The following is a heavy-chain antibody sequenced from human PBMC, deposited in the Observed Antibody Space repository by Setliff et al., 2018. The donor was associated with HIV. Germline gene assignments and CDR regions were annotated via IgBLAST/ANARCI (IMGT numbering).Heavy chain of an antibody. Sequence: SETLSLTCLVFGYSITNGNYWAWIRQSPGKGLEWIGSIYSTGHTYYNPSHKSRLTMSVDTAKNRFSLKLNSVTVADTAVYYCARRKPYIVVALTPFDYWGQGTLVTVSS. D-gene: IGHD3-22*01. CDR3: ARRKPYIVVALTPFDY. CDR2: IYSTGHT. J-gene: IGHJ4*02. CDR1: GYSITNGNY. V-gene: IGHV4-38-2*01.